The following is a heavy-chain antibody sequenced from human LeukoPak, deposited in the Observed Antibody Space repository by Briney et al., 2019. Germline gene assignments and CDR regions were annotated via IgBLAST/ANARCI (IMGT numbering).Heavy chain of an antibody. CDR1: GFTFDDYA. V-gene: IGHV3-43*02. J-gene: IGHJ4*02. CDR2: ISGDGGST. D-gene: IGHD3-10*01. Sequence: HPGGSLRLSCAASGFTFDDYAMHWVRQAPGEGLEWVSLISGDGGSTYYADSVKGRFTISRDNSKNSLYLQMNSLRTEDTALYYCAKGATPWGFGENFDYWGQGTLVTVSS. CDR3: AKGATPWGFGENFDY.